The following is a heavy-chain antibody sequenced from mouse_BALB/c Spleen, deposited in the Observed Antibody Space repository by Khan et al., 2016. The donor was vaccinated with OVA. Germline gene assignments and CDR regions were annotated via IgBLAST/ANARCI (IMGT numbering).Heavy chain of an antibody. J-gene: IGHJ3*01. CDR2: VSSLAYNF. CDR1: GFTFSDYG. V-gene: IGHV5-15*02. CDR3: ARGGKGGFAY. Sequence: EVELVESGGGLVQPGGSRKLSCAASGFTFSDYGMAWVRQAPGKGPEWVAFVSSLAYNFYYADTVTGRFTISRENAKNTLYLGMSSLRSEDTAMYYWARGGKGGFAYWGQGTLVTVSA.